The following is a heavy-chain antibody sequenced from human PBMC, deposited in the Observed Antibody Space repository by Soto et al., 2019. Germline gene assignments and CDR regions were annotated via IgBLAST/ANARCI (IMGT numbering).Heavy chain of an antibody. V-gene: IGHV3-21*01. CDR1: GFTFSSYS. J-gene: IGHJ4*02. Sequence: PGGSLRLSCAASGFTFSSYSMNWVRQAPGKGLEWVSSISSSSSYIYYADSVKGRFTISRDNAKNSLYLQMNSLRAEDTAVYYCARRSIVGAPPPSPHDYWGQGTLVTVSS. CDR3: ARRSIVGAPPPSPHDY. CDR2: ISSSSSYI. D-gene: IGHD1-26*01.